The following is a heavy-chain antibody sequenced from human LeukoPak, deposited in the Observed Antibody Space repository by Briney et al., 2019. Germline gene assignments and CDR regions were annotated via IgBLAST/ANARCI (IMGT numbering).Heavy chain of an antibody. CDR3: ARSRIEMATISPADY. J-gene: IGHJ4*02. V-gene: IGHV4-61*10. CDR1: GGSISSGSHY. D-gene: IGHD5-24*01. CDR2: IFYTGTT. Sequence: SETLSLTCTVSGGSISSGSHYWSWIRQPAGKGLEWIGYIFYTGTTNYNPSLKSRVTISVDTSNEQFSLKLTSVTAADSAVYYCARSRIEMATISPADYWGQGTLVTVSS.